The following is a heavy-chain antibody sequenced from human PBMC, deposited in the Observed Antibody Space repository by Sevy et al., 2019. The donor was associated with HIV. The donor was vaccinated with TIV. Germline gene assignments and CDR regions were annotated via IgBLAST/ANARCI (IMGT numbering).Heavy chain of an antibody. V-gene: IGHV5-51*01. CDR1: GYSFTSYW. CDR2: IYPGDSDT. D-gene: IGHD3-22*01. CDR3: ASSRYSSGYPYYFDY. Sequence: GESLKISCKGSGYSFTSYWIGWVRQMPGKGLEWMGIIYPGDSDTRYSPSFQGQVTISADKSISTAYLQWSSLKASDTAMYYCASSRYSSGYPYYFDYWGQGTLVNVSS. J-gene: IGHJ4*02.